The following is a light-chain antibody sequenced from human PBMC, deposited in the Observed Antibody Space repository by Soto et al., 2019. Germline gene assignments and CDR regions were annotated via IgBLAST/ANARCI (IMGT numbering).Light chain of an antibody. V-gene: IGLV2-8*01. CDR1: ASDVGGYNS. CDR3: SSHAGSTFVI. J-gene: IGLJ2*01. Sequence: QLVLTQPPSASGSPGQSVTISCTGTASDVGGYNSVSWYQQHPGKAPQLMIYEVSKRPSGVPDRFSGSKSGNTASLTVSGLQADDEADYYCSSHAGSTFVIFGGGTKLTVL. CDR2: EVS.